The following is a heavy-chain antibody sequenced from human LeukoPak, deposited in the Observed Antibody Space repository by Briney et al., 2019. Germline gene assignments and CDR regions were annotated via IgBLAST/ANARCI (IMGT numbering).Heavy chain of an antibody. CDR3: ARVGGSVGWYGTIGS. J-gene: IGHJ1*01. CDR2: IYTSGST. CDR1: GGSISSGSYY. Sequence: SETLSLTCTVSGGSISSGSYYWSWIRQPAGKALEWIGHIYTSGSTSYNPSLQSRVTISVDTSSHQFSLKVTSVTATDTAVYYCARVGGSVGWYGTIGSWGQGTLVTVSS. V-gene: IGHV4-61*09. D-gene: IGHD6-19*01.